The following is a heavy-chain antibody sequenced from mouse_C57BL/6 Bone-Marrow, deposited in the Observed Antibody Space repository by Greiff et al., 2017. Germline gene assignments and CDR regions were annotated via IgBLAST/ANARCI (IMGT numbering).Heavy chain of an antibody. Sequence: EVKLVESGGGLVKPGGSLKLSCAASGFTFSSYAMSWVRQTPEKRLEWVATISDGGSYTYYPDNVKGRFTISRDNAKNNLYLQMSHLKSEDTAMYYCARDRGVYGNFWFAYWGQGTLVTVSA. V-gene: IGHV5-4*01. D-gene: IGHD2-1*01. CDR1: GFTFSSYA. CDR3: ARDRGVYGNFWFAY. J-gene: IGHJ3*01. CDR2: ISDGGSYT.